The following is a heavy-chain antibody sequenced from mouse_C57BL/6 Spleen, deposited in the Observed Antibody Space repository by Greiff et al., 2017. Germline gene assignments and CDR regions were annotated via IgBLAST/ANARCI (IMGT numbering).Heavy chain of an antibody. V-gene: IGHV1-76*01. Sequence: VQLQQSGAELVRPGASVKLSCKASGYTFTDYYINWVKQRPGQGLEWIARIYPGSGNTYYNEKFKGKATLTAEKSSSTAYMQLSSLTSEDSAVYFCARTNSYAMDYWGQVTSVTVSS. D-gene: IGHD4-1*01. CDR1: GYTFTDYY. CDR3: ARTNSYAMDY. J-gene: IGHJ4*01. CDR2: IYPGSGNT.